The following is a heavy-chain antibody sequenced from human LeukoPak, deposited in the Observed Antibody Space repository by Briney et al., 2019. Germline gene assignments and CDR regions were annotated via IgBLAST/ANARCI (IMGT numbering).Heavy chain of an antibody. J-gene: IGHJ4*02. Sequence: SETLSLTCTVSGASITTHFWTWIRQPPGKGLEWIGYIYSSGSTNYNPSLKSRVTISVDTSKNQFSLRLSSVTTVDTAMYYCAREAPTGIDYWGQGTPVTVSS. CDR1: GASITTHF. CDR3: AREAPTGIDY. CDR2: IYSSGST. D-gene: IGHD1-14*01. V-gene: IGHV4-59*11.